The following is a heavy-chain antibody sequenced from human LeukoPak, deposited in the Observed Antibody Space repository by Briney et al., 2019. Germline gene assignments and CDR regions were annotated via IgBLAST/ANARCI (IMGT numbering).Heavy chain of an antibody. J-gene: IGHJ4*02. CDR2: INHSGYT. D-gene: IGHD6-19*01. V-gene: IGHV4-34*01. CDR3: TRAVAGHPD. CDR1: GVPFSNYY. Sequence: SETLSLTCAVSGVPFSNYYWSWVRQSPRQGLEWIGEINHSGYTNYIPSLKSRVTMSIDTSKNQFSLKLTSVTAADTGVYYCTRAVAGHPDWGQGTLVTVSS.